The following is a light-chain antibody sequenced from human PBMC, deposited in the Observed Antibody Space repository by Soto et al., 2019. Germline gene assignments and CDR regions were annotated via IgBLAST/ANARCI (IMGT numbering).Light chain of an antibody. CDR2: GAS. CDR1: QSVIRH. J-gene: IGKJ4*01. Sequence: ETVVTQSPATLSVSPGEIATLSCRASQSVIRHLAWYRQKPGQAPRLLIYGASTRATGVPARFSGSGSETEFTLTISSLQSEDFAVYYCQQYNSWPLTFGGGTKVEIK. CDR3: QQYNSWPLT. V-gene: IGKV3-15*01.